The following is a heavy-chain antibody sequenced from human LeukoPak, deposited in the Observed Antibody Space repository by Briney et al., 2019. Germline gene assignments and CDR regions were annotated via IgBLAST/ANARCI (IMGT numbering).Heavy chain of an antibody. CDR1: GFIFRGYS. V-gene: IGHV3-30*04. D-gene: IGHD3-22*01. Sequence: GGSLRLSCAASGFIFRGYSMHWVRQAPGKGLDWVTVISNDGKKDYYGDSVKGRFTISRDNSKNTLYLQMNSLRAEDTAVYYCARDMYYYDSSGYLDYYYYYGMDVWGQGTTVTVSS. CDR2: ISNDGKKD. CDR3: ARDMYYYDSSGYLDYYYYYGMDV. J-gene: IGHJ6*02.